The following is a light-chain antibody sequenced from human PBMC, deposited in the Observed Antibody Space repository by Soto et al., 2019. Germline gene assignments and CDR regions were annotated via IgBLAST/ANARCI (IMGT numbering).Light chain of an antibody. Sequence: QSALTQPPSASGSPGQSVTISCTGTSSDVGGYNYVSWYQQHPGKAPKLMISEVSKRPSGVPDRFSGSKSGNTASLTVSGLQAEDESDYYCSSFAGNNNLVFGGGTKVTLL. V-gene: IGLV2-8*01. CDR3: SSFAGNNNLV. CDR2: EVS. J-gene: IGLJ2*01. CDR1: SSDVGGYNY.